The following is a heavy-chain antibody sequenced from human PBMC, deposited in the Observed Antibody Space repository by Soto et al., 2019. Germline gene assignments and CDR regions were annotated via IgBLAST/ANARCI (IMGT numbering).Heavy chain of an antibody. J-gene: IGHJ4*02. CDR1: GFTFSSYG. CDR3: AKGSYSGRYSDFDC. CDR2: ISYDGSDK. D-gene: IGHD1-26*01. V-gene: IGHV3-30*18. Sequence: GGSLRLSCAASGFTFSSYGMFWVRQAPGRGLEWVAFISYDGSDKCSDSVKGRFTISRDNSKNTLYLQMDSLRAEDTAVYYCAKGSYSGRYSDFDCWGQGALVTVSS.